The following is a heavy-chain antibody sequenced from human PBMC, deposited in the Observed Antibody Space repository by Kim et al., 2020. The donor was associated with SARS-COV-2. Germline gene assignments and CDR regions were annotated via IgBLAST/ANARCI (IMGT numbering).Heavy chain of an antibody. Sequence: KGRITISRDNAKNSLYLQMNSLRAGDTAVYYCARDQGSSGWSYYYYGMDVWGQGTTVTVSS. J-gene: IGHJ6*02. CDR3: ARDQGSSGWSYYYYGMDV. D-gene: IGHD6-19*01. V-gene: IGHV3-11*05.